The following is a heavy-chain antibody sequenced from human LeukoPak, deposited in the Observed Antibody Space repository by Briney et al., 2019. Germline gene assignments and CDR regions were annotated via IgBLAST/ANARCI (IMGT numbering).Heavy chain of an antibody. J-gene: IGHJ4*02. Sequence: GASVKVSCKASGYTVTSYGISWVRQAPGQGLEWMGWISAYNGNTNYAQKLQGRVTMTTDTSTSTAYMELRSLRSDDTAVYYCARSCSGGSCYREPIDYWGQGTLVTVSS. V-gene: IGHV1-18*01. CDR1: GYTVTSYG. CDR3: ARSCSGGSCYREPIDY. D-gene: IGHD2-15*01. CDR2: ISAYNGNT.